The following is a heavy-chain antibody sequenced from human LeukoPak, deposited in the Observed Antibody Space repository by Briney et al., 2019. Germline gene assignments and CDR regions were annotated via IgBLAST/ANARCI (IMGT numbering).Heavy chain of an antibody. D-gene: IGHD6-19*01. CDR3: TRDPPSSGWSFDY. V-gene: IGHV3-30-3*01. CDR1: GFTFSSYA. J-gene: IGHJ4*02. Sequence: GGSLRLSCAASGFTFSSYAMHWVRQAPGKGLEWVAVISYDGSNKYYADSVKGRFTISRDNSKNTLYLQMNSLRAEDTAVYYCTRDPPSSGWSFDYWGQGTLVTVSS. CDR2: ISYDGSNK.